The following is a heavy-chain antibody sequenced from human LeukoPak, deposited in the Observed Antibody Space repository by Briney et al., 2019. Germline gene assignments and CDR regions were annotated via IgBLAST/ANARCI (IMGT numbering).Heavy chain of an antibody. CDR2: MYFSGST. CDR3: ARYREVGATVDY. J-gene: IGHJ4*02. Sequence: SETLSLTCTVSGDSIRSSSYYWGWIRQPPGKGLEWIASMYFSGSTHYNPSLKSRVTMSVDTSKNQFSLTLSSVTAADTAVYYCARYREVGATVDYWGQGTLVTVSS. V-gene: IGHV4-39*01. CDR1: GDSIRSSSYY. D-gene: IGHD1-26*01.